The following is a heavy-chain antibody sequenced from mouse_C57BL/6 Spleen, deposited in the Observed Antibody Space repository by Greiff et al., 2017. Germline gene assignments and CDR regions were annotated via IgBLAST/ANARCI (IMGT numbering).Heavy chain of an antibody. CDR2: INPNNGGT. V-gene: IGHV1-18*01. J-gene: IGHJ4*01. CDR3: AREGDYCGSLDY. D-gene: IGHD1-1*01. Sequence: DVKLQESGPELVKPGASVKIPCKASGYTFTDYNMDWVKQSHGKSLEWIGDINPNNGGTIYNQKFKGKATLTVDKSSSTAYMELRSLTSEDTAVYYCAREGDYCGSLDYWGQGTSVTVSS. CDR1: GYTFTDYN.